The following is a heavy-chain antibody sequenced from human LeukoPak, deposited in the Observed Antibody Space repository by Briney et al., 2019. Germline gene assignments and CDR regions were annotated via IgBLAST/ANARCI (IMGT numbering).Heavy chain of an antibody. Sequence: GGSLRLSCAASGFTFSSYEINWVRQAPGKGLEWVAVIWNDGSQKYYADSVKGRFTISRDNSKNTLYLQMNSLRAEDTAVYYCARDKGPYYFDQWGQGTLLTVSS. V-gene: IGHV3-33*08. CDR2: IWNDGSQK. J-gene: IGHJ4*02. CDR1: GFTFSSYE. CDR3: ARDKGPYYFDQ.